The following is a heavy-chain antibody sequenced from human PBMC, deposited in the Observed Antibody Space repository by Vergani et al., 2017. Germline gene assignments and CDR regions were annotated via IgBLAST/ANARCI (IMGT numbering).Heavy chain of an antibody. CDR2: IYHRGST. V-gene: IGHV4-38-2*02. CDR3: ARDPDIYGGDY. CDR1: GYSISSGYY. J-gene: IGHJ4*02. D-gene: IGHD4-17*01. Sequence: QVQLQESGPGLVKPSETLSLTCAVSGYSISSGYYWGWIRQPPGKGLEWIGSIYHRGSTYYNPSLKSRVTISVDTSKNQFSVKLSSVTAADTAVYYCARDPDIYGGDYWGQGTLVTVSS.